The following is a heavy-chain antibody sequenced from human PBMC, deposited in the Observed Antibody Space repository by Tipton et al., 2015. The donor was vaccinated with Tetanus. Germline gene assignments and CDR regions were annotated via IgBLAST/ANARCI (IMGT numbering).Heavy chain of an antibody. Sequence: GSLRLSCAASGFPFTTYGMTWVRLAPGKGLEWVSSISSTSSYVYYADSLKGRFTISRDNAKSSLYLQMNSLRAEDTAVYFCASGSALDYWGPGALVTVSS. CDR3: ASGSALDY. V-gene: IGHV3-21*01. CDR1: GFPFTTYG. D-gene: IGHD6-25*01. J-gene: IGHJ4*02. CDR2: ISSTSSYV.